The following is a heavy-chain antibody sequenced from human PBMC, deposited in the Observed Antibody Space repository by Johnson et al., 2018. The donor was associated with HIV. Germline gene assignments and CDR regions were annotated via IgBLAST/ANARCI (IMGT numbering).Heavy chain of an antibody. CDR2: INWNGGST. J-gene: IGHJ3*02. CDR3: ATPRSEYQPDDAFDI. V-gene: IGHV3-20*04. D-gene: IGHD2-2*01. CDR1: GFSFDDYG. Sequence: VQVVESGGGVVRPGGSLRLSCEGSGFSFDDYGMSWVRQAPGKGLEWVSGINWNGGSTGYADSVKGRFTISRENAKNSLYLQMNSLRAGDTAVYYCATPRSEYQPDDAFDIWGQGTMVTVSS.